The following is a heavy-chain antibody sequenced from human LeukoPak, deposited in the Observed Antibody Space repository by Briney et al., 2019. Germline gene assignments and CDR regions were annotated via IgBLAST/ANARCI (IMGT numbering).Heavy chain of an antibody. CDR3: ASLVGALDAFDV. V-gene: IGHV4-61*02. D-gene: IGHD1-26*01. CDR2: IYTSGST. CDR1: GGSISSGSYY. J-gene: IGHJ3*01. Sequence: TLSLTCTVSGGSISSGSYYWSWIRQPAGKGLEWIGRIYTSGSTNYNPSLKSRVTISVDTSKNQFSLKLSSVTAADTAVYYCASLVGALDAFDVWGQGTMVTVSS.